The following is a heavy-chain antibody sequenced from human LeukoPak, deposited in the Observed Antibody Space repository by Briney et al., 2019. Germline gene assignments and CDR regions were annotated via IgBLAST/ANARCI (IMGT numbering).Heavy chain of an antibody. Sequence: GGSLRLSCAASGLTFDDYAMHWVRQAPGKGLEWVSGISWNSGSIGYADSVKGRFTISRDNAKNSLYLQMNSLRAEDTALYYCAKAKDPYGSAYDYWGQGTLVTVSS. D-gene: IGHD3-16*01. CDR3: AKAKDPYGSAYDY. V-gene: IGHV3-9*01. CDR2: ISWNSGSI. J-gene: IGHJ4*02. CDR1: GLTFDDYA.